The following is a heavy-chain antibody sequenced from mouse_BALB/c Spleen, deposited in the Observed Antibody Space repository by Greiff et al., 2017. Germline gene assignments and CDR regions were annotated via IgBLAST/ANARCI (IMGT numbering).Heavy chain of an antibody. D-gene: IGHD1-1*01. J-gene: IGHJ4*01. Sequence: EVKLMESGGGLVQPKGSLKLSCAASGFTFNTYAMNWVRQAPGKGLEWVARIRSKSNNYATYYADSVKDRFTISRDDSQSLLYLQMNNLKTEDTAMYYCVRQVAYYGSSLYYYAMDYWGQGTSVTVSS. CDR3: VRQVAYYGSSLYYYAMDY. V-gene: IGHV10-1*02. CDR1: GFTFNTYA. CDR2: IRSKSNNYAT.